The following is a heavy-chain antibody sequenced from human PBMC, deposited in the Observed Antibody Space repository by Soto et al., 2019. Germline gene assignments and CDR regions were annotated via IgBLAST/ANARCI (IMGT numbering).Heavy chain of an antibody. CDR1: GYTFTGYY. Sequence: VQLVQSGAEVKKPGASVKVSCKASGYTFTGYYMHWVRQAPGQGLEWMGWINPNSGGTNYAQKFQGWVTMTRDTSISTAYMELSRLRSDDTAVYYCASAVYGDYDYYYYGMDVWGQGTTVTVSS. D-gene: IGHD4-17*01. J-gene: IGHJ6*02. V-gene: IGHV1-2*04. CDR2: INPNSGGT. CDR3: ASAVYGDYDYYYYGMDV.